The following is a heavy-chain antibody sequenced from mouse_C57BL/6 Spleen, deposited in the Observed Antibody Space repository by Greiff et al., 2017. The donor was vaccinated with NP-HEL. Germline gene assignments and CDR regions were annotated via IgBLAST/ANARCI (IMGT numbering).Heavy chain of an antibody. Sequence: VQLQQSGPGLVQPSQCLSITCTVSGFSLTSYGVHWVRQSPGKGLEWLGVLWSGGSTDYNAAFISRLSISKDNSKSQVFFKMNSLQADDTAIYYCARKSNHVGAMDYWGQGTSVTVSS. J-gene: IGHJ4*01. D-gene: IGHD2-5*01. CDR1: GFSLTSYG. CDR3: ARKSNHVGAMDY. V-gene: IGHV2-2*01. CDR2: LWSGGST.